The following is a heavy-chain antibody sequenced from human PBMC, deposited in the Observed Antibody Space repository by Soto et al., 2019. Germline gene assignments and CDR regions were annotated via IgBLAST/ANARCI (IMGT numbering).Heavy chain of an antibody. Sequence: QVQLVESGGGVVQPGRSLRLSCAASGFTFSSYGMHWVRQAPGKGLEWVAVISYDGSDKYYADSVKGRLTISRDNSKNTLYLQMKSLRAEDTAVYYCAKDQPRGYGGTSGLDYWGQGTLVTVSS. V-gene: IGHV3-30*18. D-gene: IGHD4-17*01. CDR1: GFTFSSYG. CDR3: AKDQPRGYGGTSGLDY. CDR2: ISYDGSDK. J-gene: IGHJ4*02.